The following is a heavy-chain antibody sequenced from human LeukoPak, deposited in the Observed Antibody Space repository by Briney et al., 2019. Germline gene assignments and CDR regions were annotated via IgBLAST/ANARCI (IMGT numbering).Heavy chain of an antibody. V-gene: IGHV3-21*01. CDR3: ARDLQSGSGRRLDY. CDR1: GFIFDSYS. CDR2: ISSSSDYI. J-gene: IGHJ4*02. Sequence: GGSLRLSCVASGFIFDSYSINWVRQAAGKGLEWVSSISSSSDYIYYGDSVKGRFTISRDNARNSVFLQMNSLRAEDTAVYYCARDLQSGSGRRLDYWGQGTLVTVSS. D-gene: IGHD3-10*01.